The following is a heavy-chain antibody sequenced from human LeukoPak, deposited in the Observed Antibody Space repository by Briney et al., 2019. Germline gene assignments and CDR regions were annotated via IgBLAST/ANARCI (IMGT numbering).Heavy chain of an antibody. CDR2: IKQDESER. CDR3: ARGGRYYDSSGYYSLDY. Sequence: GGSLRLSCAASGFTFSGSAMHWVRQASGKGLEWVANIKQDESERYYVDSVKGRFTISRDNPKNSLFLQMNSLRAEDTAVYYCARGGRYYDSSGYYSLDYWGQGTLVTVSS. D-gene: IGHD3-22*01. V-gene: IGHV3-7*02. J-gene: IGHJ4*02. CDR1: GFTFSGSA.